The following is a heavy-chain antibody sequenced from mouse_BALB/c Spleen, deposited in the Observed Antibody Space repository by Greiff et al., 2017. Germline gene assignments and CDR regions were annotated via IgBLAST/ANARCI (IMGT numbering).Heavy chain of an antibody. CDR2: INPSTGYT. CDR1: GYTFTSYW. D-gene: IGHD1-1*01. V-gene: IGHV1-7*01. J-gene: IGHJ3*01. CDR3: EYYYGSSPWFAY. Sequence: QVQLKQSGAELAKPGASVKMSCKASGYTFTSYWMHWVKQRPGQGLEWIGYINPSTGYTEYNQKFKDKATLTADKSSSTAYMQLSSLTSEDSAVYYCEYYYGSSPWFAYWGQGTLVTVSA.